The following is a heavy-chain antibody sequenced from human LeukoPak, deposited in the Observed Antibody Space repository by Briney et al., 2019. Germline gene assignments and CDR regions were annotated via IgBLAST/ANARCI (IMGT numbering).Heavy chain of an antibody. V-gene: IGHV3-30*03. D-gene: IGHD6-19*01. CDR2: MSYDGSNK. J-gene: IGHJ4*02. CDR1: GFTFISYG. Sequence: GGSLRLSCSASGFTFISYGMHWVRQAPGKGLEWVALMSYDGSNKYYADSVKGRFTISRDNSKNTLYPQMNSLRAEDTAVYYCAREGREWLSVGIDYWGRGTLVTVSS. CDR3: AREGREWLSVGIDY.